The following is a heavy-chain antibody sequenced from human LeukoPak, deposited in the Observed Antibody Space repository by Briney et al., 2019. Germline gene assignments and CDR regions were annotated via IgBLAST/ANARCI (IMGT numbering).Heavy chain of an antibody. Sequence: SVKVSCKASGGTFSSYAISWVRQAPGQGLEWMGRIIPILGIANYAQKFQGRVTITADKSTSTAYMELSSLRSEDTAVYYCAREEGIAAAGKPAEYFQHWGQGTLVTVSS. CDR1: GGTFSSYA. D-gene: IGHD6-13*01. CDR3: AREEGIAAAGKPAEYFQH. CDR2: IIPILGIA. J-gene: IGHJ1*01. V-gene: IGHV1-69*04.